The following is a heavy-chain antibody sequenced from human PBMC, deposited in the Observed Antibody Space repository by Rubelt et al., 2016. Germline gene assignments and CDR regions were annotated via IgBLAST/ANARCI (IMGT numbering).Heavy chain of an antibody. J-gene: IGHJ5*02. CDR3: ARVSWGSGWSNNWFDP. CDR1: GYTFTSYA. Sequence: QVQLVQSGAEVKKPGASVKVSCKASGYTFTSYAMHWVRQAPGQRLEWMGWINAGNGNTKYSQKFQGRVTITRATSASTAYMELSSLGSEDTAVYYCARVSWGSGWSNNWFDPWGQGTLVTVSS. D-gene: IGHD6-19*01. V-gene: IGHV1-3*01. CDR2: INAGNGNT.